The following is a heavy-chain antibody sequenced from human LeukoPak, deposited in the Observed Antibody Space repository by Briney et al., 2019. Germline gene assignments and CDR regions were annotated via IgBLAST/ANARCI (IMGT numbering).Heavy chain of an antibody. J-gene: IGHJ4*02. CDR3: ARAGSYGDYVNYFDY. D-gene: IGHD4-17*01. CDR1: GGSISSYY. CDR2: IYYSGST. V-gene: IGHV4-59*01. Sequence: SETLSLTCTVSGGSISSYYWSRIRQPPGKGLEWIGYIYYSGSTNYNPSLKTRVTISVDTSKNQFSLKLSSVTAADTAVYYCARAGSYGDYVNYFDYWGQGTLVTVSS.